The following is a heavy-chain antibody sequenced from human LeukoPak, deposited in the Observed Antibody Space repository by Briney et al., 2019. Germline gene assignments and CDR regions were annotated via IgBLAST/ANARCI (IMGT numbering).Heavy chain of an antibody. D-gene: IGHD3/OR15-3a*01. CDR2: VSSSGGST. CDR1: GFTFGTYP. J-gene: IGHJ5*02. V-gene: IGHV3-23*01. CDR3: ARNLGTGSNRFDP. Sequence: GSLRLSCAASGFTFGTYPMSWVRQAPGKGLEWVSTVSSSGGSTYYADSVKGRFAISRDNSKNTLYLQMNSLRADDTAVFYCARNLGTGSNRFDPWGQGTLVTVSS.